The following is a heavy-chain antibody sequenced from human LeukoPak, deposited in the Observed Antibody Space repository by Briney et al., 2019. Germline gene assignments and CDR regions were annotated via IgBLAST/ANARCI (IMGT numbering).Heavy chain of an antibody. D-gene: IGHD3-9*01. CDR3: AKEEQVRWLRSFDWLSGYLDQ. V-gene: IGHV3-74*01. CDR1: GFGFSRYW. CDR2: VYRDGSTK. J-gene: IGHJ4*02. Sequence: GGSLRLSCAASGFGFSRYWMHWVRQAPGTGLKWVSRVYRDGSTKYYADSVKGRFTISRDNSKNTLYLQMNSLRAEDTAVYYCAKEEQVRWLRSFDWLSGYLDQWGQGTLVTVSS.